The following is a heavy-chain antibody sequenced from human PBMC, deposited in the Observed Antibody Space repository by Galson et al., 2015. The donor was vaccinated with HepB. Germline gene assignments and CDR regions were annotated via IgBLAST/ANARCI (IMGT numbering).Heavy chain of an antibody. V-gene: IGHV3-7*03. CDR1: GFTFSNYW. D-gene: IGHD3-10*01. CDR2: ISQDGSKT. J-gene: IGHJ4*02. CDR3: ADPPSGF. Sequence: SLRLSCATSGFTFSNYWMTWVRQAPGKGLEWMASISQDGSKTFYVDSVEGRFTISRDNAKNSLYLQMNSLRVEDRAVYYCADPPSGFWGQRTPVTVSS.